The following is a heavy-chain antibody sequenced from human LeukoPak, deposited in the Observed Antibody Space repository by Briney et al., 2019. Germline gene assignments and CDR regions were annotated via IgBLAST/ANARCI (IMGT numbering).Heavy chain of an antibody. V-gene: IGHV4-30-4*01. CDR3: ARDQYCYDSSGYSDAFDI. Sequence: SETLSLTCTVSGGSISSGDYYWSWIRQPPGKGLEWIGYIYYSGSTYYNPSLKSRVTISVDTSKNQFSLKLSSVTAADTAVYYCARDQYCYDSSGYSDAFDIWGQGTMVTVSS. D-gene: IGHD3-22*01. CDR2: IYYSGST. J-gene: IGHJ3*02. CDR1: GGSISSGDYY.